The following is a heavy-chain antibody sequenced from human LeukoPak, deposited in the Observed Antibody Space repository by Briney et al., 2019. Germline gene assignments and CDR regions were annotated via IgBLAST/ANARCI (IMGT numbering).Heavy chain of an antibody. Sequence: SETLSLTCTVSGYSISSGYYWGWIRQPPGKGLERIGSIYHSGSTYYNPSLKSRVTISVDTSKNQFSLKLSSVTAADTAVYYCAAGIGANPKYYFDYWGQGTLVTVSS. CDR3: AAGIGANPKYYFDY. V-gene: IGHV4-38-2*02. CDR2: IYHSGST. J-gene: IGHJ4*02. D-gene: IGHD2-15*01. CDR1: GYSISSGYY.